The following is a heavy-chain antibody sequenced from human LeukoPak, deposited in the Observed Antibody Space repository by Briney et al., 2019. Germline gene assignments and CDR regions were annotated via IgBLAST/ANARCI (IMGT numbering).Heavy chain of an antibody. D-gene: IGHD6-13*01. J-gene: IGHJ6*03. CDR1: GFTFSAHS. CDR2: IGDSDTTK. Sequence: GGSLRLSCVASGFTFSAHSMNWVRQAPGKGLELISFIGDSDTTKYYADSVKGRFSISRDNGKNSLYLQMSNLRVEDTAVYYCARDRYSSTWKNYFFYMDVWGKGTTVTVSS. V-gene: IGHV3-48*04. CDR3: ARDRYSSTWKNYFFYMDV.